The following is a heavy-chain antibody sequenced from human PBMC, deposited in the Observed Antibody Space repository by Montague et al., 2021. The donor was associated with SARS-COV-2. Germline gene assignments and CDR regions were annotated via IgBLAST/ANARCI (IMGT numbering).Heavy chain of an antibody. D-gene: IGHD3-22*01. CDR1: GGSINDHY. Sequence: SETLSLTCTVSGGSINDHYRSWIRQSPGKWLEWIGYISSNVKTTYNPSLKSRVTLSADASRNELSLKLDSVTAADTAVYFCARRGYYDSAGYHWHLDLWGRGMLVTVSS. V-gene: IGHV4-4*09. CDR2: ISSNVKT. J-gene: IGHJ2*01. CDR3: ARRGYYDSAGYHWHLDL.